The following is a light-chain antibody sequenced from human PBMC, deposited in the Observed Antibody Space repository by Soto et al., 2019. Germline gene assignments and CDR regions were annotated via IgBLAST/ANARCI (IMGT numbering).Light chain of an antibody. V-gene: IGLV1-51*02. J-gene: IGLJ1*01. Sequence: QSVLTQPPSVSAAPGQKVTITCSGSSSNIGNNYVSWYQQLPGTAPKLLIYENNKRPSGIPDRFSGSKSGTSATLGITGLQTGDEAYYYCGTWDSSLSFYVFGTGTKLTVL. CDR1: SSNIGNNY. CDR2: ENN. CDR3: GTWDSSLSFYV.